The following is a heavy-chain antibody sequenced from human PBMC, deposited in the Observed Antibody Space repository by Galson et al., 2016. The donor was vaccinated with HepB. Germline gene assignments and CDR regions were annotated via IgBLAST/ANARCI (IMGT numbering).Heavy chain of an antibody. Sequence: SLRLSCAGSGFNFDDYGMHWVRQSPGKGPEWVSGISWNSGSIGYADSVKGRFTISRDNTKKSLYLQMNSLRPEDTALYYCGKDVGTGGYSNGYYYGMDAWGQGTTVTVSS. J-gene: IGHJ6*02. CDR3: GKDVGTGGYSNGYYYGMDA. CDR2: ISWNSGSI. D-gene: IGHD5-18*01. CDR1: GFNFDDYG. V-gene: IGHV3-9*01.